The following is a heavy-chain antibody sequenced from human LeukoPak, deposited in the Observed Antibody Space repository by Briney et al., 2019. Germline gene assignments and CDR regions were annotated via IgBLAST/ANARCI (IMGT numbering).Heavy chain of an antibody. CDR3: ARDHSRGLYYFDY. Sequence: SETLSPTCTVSGGSISSYYWSWIRQPPGKGLEWIGYIYYSGSTNYNPSLKSRVTISVDTSKNQFSLKLSSVTAADTAVYYCARDHSRGLYYFDYWGQGTLVTVSS. CDR2: IYYSGST. D-gene: IGHD6-19*01. J-gene: IGHJ4*02. V-gene: IGHV4-59*01. CDR1: GGSISSYY.